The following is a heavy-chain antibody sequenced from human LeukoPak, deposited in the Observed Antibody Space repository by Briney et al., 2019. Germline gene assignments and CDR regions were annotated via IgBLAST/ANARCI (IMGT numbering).Heavy chain of an antibody. CDR1: GYTFTGYY. V-gene: IGHV1-2*02. CDR3: ARDGGANNYDSSGYFLPH. J-gene: IGHJ4*02. CDR2: INPNSGGT. Sequence: ASVKVSCKASGYTFTGYYMHWVRQAPGQGLEWMGWINPNSGGTNYAQKFQGRVTMTRDTSISTAYMELSRLRSDDTAVYYCARDGGANNYDSSGYFLPHWGQGTLVTVSS. D-gene: IGHD3-22*01.